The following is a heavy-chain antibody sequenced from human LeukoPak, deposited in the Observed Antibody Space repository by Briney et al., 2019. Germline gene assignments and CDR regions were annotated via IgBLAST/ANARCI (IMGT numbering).Heavy chain of an antibody. CDR3: ARGLGFYCSSTSCYVGALDY. Sequence: SETLSLTCTVSGGSISSGSYYWSWIRQPAGKGLEWIGRIYTSGGTNYNPSLKSRVTISVDTSKNQFSLKLSSVTAADTAVYYCARGLGFYCSSTSCYVGALDYWGQGTLVTVSS. CDR1: GGSISSGSYY. CDR2: IYTSGGT. J-gene: IGHJ4*02. D-gene: IGHD2-2*01. V-gene: IGHV4-61*02.